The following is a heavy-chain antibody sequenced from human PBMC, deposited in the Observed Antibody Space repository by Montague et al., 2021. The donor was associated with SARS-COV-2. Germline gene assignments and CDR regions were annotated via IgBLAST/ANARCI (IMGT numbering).Heavy chain of an antibody. CDR2: VYYSGST. D-gene: IGHD3-10*01. V-gene: IGHV4-59*01. CDR1: GGSINRYF. CDR3: SRGGTALLRGVLASNWFDP. Sequence: SXTLSLTCTVSGGSINRYFWNWIRQAPGKGLEWIGYVYYSGSTNINPSLKSRVTLSVSTSESHFSLKLRSVTAADPAVYFCSRGGTALLRGVLASNWFDPWSQGILVTVSS. J-gene: IGHJ5*02.